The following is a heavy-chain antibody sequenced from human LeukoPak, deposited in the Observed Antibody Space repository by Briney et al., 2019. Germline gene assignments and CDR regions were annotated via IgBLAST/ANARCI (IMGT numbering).Heavy chain of an antibody. CDR1: GYTFTGYY. D-gene: IGHD2-21*02. CDR2: INPNSGGT. CDR3: ARGYCGGDCYSSDPYFQH. Sequence: ASVKVSCKASGYTFTGYYMHWVRQAPGQGLEWMGRINPNSGGTNYAQKFQGRVTMTRGTSISTAYMELSRLRSDDTAVYYCARGYCGGDCYSSDPYFQHWGQGTLVTVSS. J-gene: IGHJ1*01. V-gene: IGHV1-2*06.